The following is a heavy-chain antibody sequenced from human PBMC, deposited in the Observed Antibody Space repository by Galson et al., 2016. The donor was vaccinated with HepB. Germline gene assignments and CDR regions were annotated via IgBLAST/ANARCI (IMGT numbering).Heavy chain of an antibody. J-gene: IGHJ6*02. CDR2: FYSSGST. V-gene: IGHV4-31*03. D-gene: IGHD3-3*01. CDR1: GGSISSGGYY. CDR3: ARDLGRFVDYYGVDV. Sequence: TLSLTCTVSGGSISSGGYYWNWIRQHPGKGLEWIGYFYSSGSTIYNPSLKSRLIISVDVSKNQFSLELSSVTAADTAVYYCARDLGRFVDYYGVDVWGQGTTVTVSS.